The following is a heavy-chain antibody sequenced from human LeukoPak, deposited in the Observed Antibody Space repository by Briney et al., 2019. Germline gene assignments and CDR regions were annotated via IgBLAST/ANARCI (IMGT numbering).Heavy chain of an antibody. CDR2: IIPILGIA. CDR3: ARDPSVKPSFIVDDY. Sequence: GASVKVSCKASGGTFSSYAISWVRQAPGQGLEWMGRIIPILGIANYAQKFQGRVTITADKSTSTAYMELSSLRSEDTAVYYCARDPSVKPSFIVDDYWGQGTLVTVSS. CDR1: GGTFSSYA. V-gene: IGHV1-69*04. J-gene: IGHJ4*02. D-gene: IGHD3-16*02.